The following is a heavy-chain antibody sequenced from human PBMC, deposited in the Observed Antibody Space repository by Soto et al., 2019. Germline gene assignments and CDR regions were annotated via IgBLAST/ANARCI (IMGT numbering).Heavy chain of an antibody. D-gene: IGHD3-22*01. CDR3: ARDALSRDSI. V-gene: IGHV4-59*12. CDR2: IYYSGST. J-gene: IGHJ4*02. Sequence: SETLSLTCTVSGGSISDYYWSWIRQPPGKGLEWIGYIYYSGSTYYNPSLESRVTISVDTSKNQFSLKLSSVTAADTAVYYCARDALSRDSIWGQGTLVTVSS. CDR1: GGSISDYY.